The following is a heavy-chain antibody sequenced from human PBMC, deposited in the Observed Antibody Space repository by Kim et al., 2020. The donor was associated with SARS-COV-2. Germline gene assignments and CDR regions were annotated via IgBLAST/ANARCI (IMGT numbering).Heavy chain of an antibody. CDR1: GITFSSYW. D-gene: IGHD1-26*01. V-gene: IGHV3-74*01. Sequence: GGSLRLSCAASGITFSSYWMHWVRQAPGKGLVWVSNIGGDGTGAKYADSVKGQFTISRDNAKNTLYLQMNNLRPEDAAVYYCARYSGSAFDIWGQGTMV. CDR2: IGGDGTGA. CDR3: ARYSGSAFDI. J-gene: IGHJ3*02.